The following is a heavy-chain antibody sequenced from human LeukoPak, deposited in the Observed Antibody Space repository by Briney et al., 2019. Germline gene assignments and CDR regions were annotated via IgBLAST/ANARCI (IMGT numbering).Heavy chain of an antibody. CDR2: ISGSGGST. J-gene: IGHJ6*03. V-gene: IGHV3-23*01. Sequence: GGTLRLSCAASGFTFGNYGMSWVRQAPGKGLEWVSAISGSGGSTYYADSVKGRFTISRDNAKNSLYLQMNSLRAEDTAVYYCARSGRFNVDLYYYYMDVWGKGTTVTVSS. CDR1: GFTFGNYG. CDR3: ARSGRFNVDLYYYYMDV. D-gene: IGHD2-8*02.